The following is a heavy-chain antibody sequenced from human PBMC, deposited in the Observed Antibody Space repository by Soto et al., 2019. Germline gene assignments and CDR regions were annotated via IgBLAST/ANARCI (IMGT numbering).Heavy chain of an antibody. CDR1: GGSISSYY. D-gene: IGHD5-18*01. J-gene: IGHJ3*02. CDR2: IYYSGST. V-gene: IGHV4-59*01. CDR3: ARGEYSYEGAVDAFDI. Sequence: SETLSLTCTVSGGSISSYYWSWIRQPPGKGLEWIGYIYYSGSTNYNPSLKSRVTISVDTSKNQFSLKLSSVTAADTAVYYCARGEYSYEGAVDAFDIWGQGTMVTVSS.